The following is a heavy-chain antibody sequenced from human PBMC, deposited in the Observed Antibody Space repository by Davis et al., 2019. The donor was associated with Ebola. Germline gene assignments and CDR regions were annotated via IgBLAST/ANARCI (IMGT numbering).Heavy chain of an antibody. J-gene: IGHJ4*02. CDR2: IWYDGSNK. CDR1: GFTFSSYA. CDR3: AIPDCSGADCFSVYIKS. V-gene: IGHV3-33*08. D-gene: IGHD2-21*02. Sequence: GGSLRLSCAASGFTFSSYAMSWVRQAPGKGLEWVAVIWYDGSNKYYADSVKGRFTISRDNSKNTLYLQMNSLRAEDTAVYYCAIPDCSGADCFSVYIKSWGQGTLVTVSS.